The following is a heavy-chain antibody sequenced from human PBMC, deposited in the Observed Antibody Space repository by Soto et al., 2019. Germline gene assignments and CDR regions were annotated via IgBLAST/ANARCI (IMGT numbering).Heavy chain of an antibody. CDR2: IIGNGDTA. J-gene: IGHJ4*02. Sequence: EVQLLEAGGGLVQPGGSLRLSCAASGFSFTNYGMSWVRQAPGKGLEWLSAIIGNGDTAYYADSVRGRFTISRDNSKNTLYLHLDDLGAEDTAIYYCAKDYDYGDSLPFDYWGQGTLVTVSS. V-gene: IGHV3-23*01. CDR3: AKDYDYGDSLPFDY. D-gene: IGHD4-17*01. CDR1: GFSFTNYG.